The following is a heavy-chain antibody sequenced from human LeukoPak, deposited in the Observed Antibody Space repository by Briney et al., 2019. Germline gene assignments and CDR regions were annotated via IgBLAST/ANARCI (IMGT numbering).Heavy chain of an antibody. CDR1: GYTFTGYY. CDR3: ARFGKQTYYYGSSGYYYVHDY. D-gene: IGHD3-22*01. J-gene: IGHJ4*02. CDR2: INPNSGGT. V-gene: IGHV1-2*02. Sequence: GASVKVSCKASGYTFTGYYMHWVRQAPGQGLEWMGWINPNSGGTNYAQKFQGRVTMTRDTSISTAYMELSRLRSDDTAVYYCARFGKQTYYYGSSGYYYVHDYWGQGTLVTVSS.